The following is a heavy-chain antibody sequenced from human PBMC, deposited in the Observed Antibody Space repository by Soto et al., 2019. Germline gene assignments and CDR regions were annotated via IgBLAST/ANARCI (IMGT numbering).Heavy chain of an antibody. CDR1: GFPSSSYS. V-gene: IGHV3-48*02. D-gene: IGHD2-15*01. Sequence: VQLVEPGGGLVQPGGPLRLSCAASGFPSSSYSLNWVRQAPGKGLEWVSYISSSSTIYYADSVKGQFTISRDNAKNSLYLQMNSLRDEDTAVYYCARDMGSRFYYYGMDVWGQGTTVTVSS. CDR3: ARDMGSRFYYYGMDV. J-gene: IGHJ6*02. CDR2: ISSSSTI.